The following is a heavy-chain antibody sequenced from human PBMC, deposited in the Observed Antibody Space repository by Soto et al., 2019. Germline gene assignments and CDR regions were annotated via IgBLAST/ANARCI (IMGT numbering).Heavy chain of an antibody. CDR2: IIPILGIA. V-gene: IGHV1-69*04. Sequence: SVNVSCXAXGGTFSXXXXSWVRXXXGQGLEWMGRIIPILGIANYAQKFQGRVTITADKSTSTAYMELSSLRSEDTAVYYCARGPRTVENWYFDLWGRGTLVTVSS. D-gene: IGHD4-17*01. CDR3: ARGPRTVENWYFDL. J-gene: IGHJ2*01. CDR1: GGTFSXXX.